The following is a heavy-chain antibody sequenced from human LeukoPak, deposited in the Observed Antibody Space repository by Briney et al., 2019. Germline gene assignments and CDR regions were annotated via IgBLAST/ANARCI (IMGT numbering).Heavy chain of an antibody. CDR2: IYYSGST. D-gene: IGHD7-27*01. V-gene: IGHV4-59*08. CDR3: ARQGGLTGDEYYFDY. CDR1: GGSISSYY. J-gene: IGHJ4*02. Sequence: TPSETLSLTCTVSGGSISSYYWSWIRQPPGKGLEWIGYIYYSGSTNYNPSLKSRVTISVDTSKNQFSLKLSSVTAADTAVYYCARQGGLTGDEYYFDYWGQGTLVTVSS.